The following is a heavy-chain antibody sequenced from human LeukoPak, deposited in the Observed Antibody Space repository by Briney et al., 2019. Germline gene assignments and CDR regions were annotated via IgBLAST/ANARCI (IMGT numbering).Heavy chain of an antibody. CDR2: INWNGGST. D-gene: IGHD6-13*01. J-gene: IGHJ4*02. V-gene: IGHV3-20*04. CDR1: GFTFDDYG. Sequence: GGSLRLSCAASGFTFDDYGMSWVRQVPGKGLEWVSGINWNGGSTGNADSVKGRFTISRDNSKNYLYLQMNSLRAEDTALYYCAKGTSSWHEFDSWGQGTLVTVSS. CDR3: AKGTSSWHEFDS.